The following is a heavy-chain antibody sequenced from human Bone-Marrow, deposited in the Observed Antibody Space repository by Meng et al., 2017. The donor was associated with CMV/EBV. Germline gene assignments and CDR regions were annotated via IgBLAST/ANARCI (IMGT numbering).Heavy chain of an antibody. V-gene: IGHV3-72*01. CDR3: ARLSGNYEVDY. Sequence: CAAFGFTFSDHYMDWVRPAPGKGLEWVGRIRNKADSYTTESAASVKGRFTISRDDSKSSLYLQMDSLKTEDTALYYCARLSGNYEVDYWGQGTLVTVSS. D-gene: IGHD1-26*01. CDR1: GFTFSDHY. J-gene: IGHJ4*02. CDR2: IRNKADSYTT.